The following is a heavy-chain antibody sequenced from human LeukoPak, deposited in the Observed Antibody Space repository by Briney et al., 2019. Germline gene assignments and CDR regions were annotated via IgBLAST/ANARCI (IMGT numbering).Heavy chain of an antibody. CDR3: AHSAKITTIFAFDY. J-gene: IGHJ4*02. V-gene: IGHV2-5*02. CDR1: GFSFSTSGVG. Sequence: SGPTLVKPTQTLTLTCTFSGFSFSTSGVGVGWIRQPPGKALEWLALIFWDDNKRYSPSLKSRLTITKDTSKQQVVLTMTNMDPVDTATYHCAHSAKITTIFAFDYWGQGSLVTVSS. D-gene: IGHD3-22*01. CDR2: IFWDDNK.